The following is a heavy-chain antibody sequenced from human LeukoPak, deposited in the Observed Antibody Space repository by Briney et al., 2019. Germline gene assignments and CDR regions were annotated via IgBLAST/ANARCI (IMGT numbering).Heavy chain of an antibody. CDR3: ARETPDSSSWTDFDY. CDR1: GFTFSSYE. D-gene: IGHD6-13*01. CDR2: ISSSGSTI. Sequence: PGGSLRLSCAASGFTFSSYEMNWVRQAPGKGLEWVSYISSSGSTIYYADSVKGRFTISRDNAKNSLYLQMNSLRAEDTAVYYCARETPDSSSWTDFDYWGQGTLVTVSS. V-gene: IGHV3-48*03. J-gene: IGHJ4*02.